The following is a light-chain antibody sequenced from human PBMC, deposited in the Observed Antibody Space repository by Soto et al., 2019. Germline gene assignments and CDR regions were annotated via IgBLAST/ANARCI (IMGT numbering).Light chain of an antibody. CDR1: QTIRTY. V-gene: IGKV3-11*01. J-gene: IGKJ5*01. Sequence: EIVLTQFPATLSLSPGERATLSCRASQTIRTYLAWYQQKPGQAPRLLISDASNRATGIPARFSGSGSGTDFTLTINSLEPEDFAVYFCQQRNDWPRITFGQGTRLEI. CDR2: DAS. CDR3: QQRNDWPRIT.